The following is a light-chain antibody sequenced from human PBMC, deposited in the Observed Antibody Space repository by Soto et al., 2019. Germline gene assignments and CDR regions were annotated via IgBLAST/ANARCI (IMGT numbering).Light chain of an antibody. CDR2: VAS. CDR3: QQSYGTPIT. V-gene: IGKV1-39*01. CDR1: QSIGRY. Sequence: DIQMTQSPSSLSASVGDRVTITCRASQSIGRYLNWYQQKPGKAPNLLIYVASSLQSEVPSRFSGSGSGTDFTLTITSLQPEDFATYYCQQSYGTPITFGQGTRLEIK. J-gene: IGKJ5*01.